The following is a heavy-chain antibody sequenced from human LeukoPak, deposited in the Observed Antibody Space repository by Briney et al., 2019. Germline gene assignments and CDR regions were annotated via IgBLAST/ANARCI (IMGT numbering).Heavy chain of an antibody. J-gene: IGHJ4*02. D-gene: IGHD3-22*01. CDR2: ISGNSQYI. Sequence: GGSLRLSCATSGFTFSAFSMNWVRQAPGKGLEWVSSISGNSQYIVYAGSLKGRFTISRDNAKSSLYLQINSLRAEDTAVYYCATRGDSSGYYSDSWGQGTLVTVSS. V-gene: IGHV3-21*01. CDR3: ATRGDSSGYYSDS. CDR1: GFTFSAFS.